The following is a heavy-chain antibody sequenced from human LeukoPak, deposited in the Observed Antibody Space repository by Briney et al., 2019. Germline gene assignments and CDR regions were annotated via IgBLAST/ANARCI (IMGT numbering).Heavy chain of an antibody. D-gene: IGHD3-10*01. V-gene: IGHV4-34*01. CDR3: ARGSITMVRGVIMYFGY. CDR1: GGSFSGYY. CDR2: INHSGST. J-gene: IGHJ4*02. Sequence: SQTLSLTCAVYGGSFSGYYWSWIRQPPGKGLEWIGEINHSGSTNYNPSLKSRVTISVDTSKNQFSLKLSSVTAADTAVYYCARGSITMVRGVIMYFGYWGQGTLVTVSS.